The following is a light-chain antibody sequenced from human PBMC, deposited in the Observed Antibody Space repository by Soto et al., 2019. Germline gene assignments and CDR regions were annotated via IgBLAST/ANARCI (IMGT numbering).Light chain of an antibody. CDR3: QQSYSTPIT. Sequence: DIQMTQAPSSLSASVGDRVTITCRASQSISSYLNWYQQKPGKDPKLLIDAASSLQSGGPSRFSGSGSGTDFTLTISSLQPEDFGTYYCQQSYSTPITFGQGKRLEIK. CDR2: AAS. J-gene: IGKJ5*01. V-gene: IGKV1-39*01. CDR1: QSISSY.